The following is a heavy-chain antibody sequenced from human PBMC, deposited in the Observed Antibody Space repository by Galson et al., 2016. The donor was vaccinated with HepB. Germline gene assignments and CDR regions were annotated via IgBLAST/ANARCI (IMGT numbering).Heavy chain of an antibody. V-gene: IGHV3-30*04. CDR3: ARDTGWNDQFDY. Sequence: LRLSCAASGFPLSSYAVHWVRQAPGKGLEWVAVTSFDGSDKYYTDSVKGRFTVSRDNSRNTLFLQMCSLRAEDTAVYYCARDTGWNDQFDYWGQGTLVTVSS. CDR1: GFPLSSYA. D-gene: IGHD1-1*01. CDR2: TSFDGSDK. J-gene: IGHJ4*02.